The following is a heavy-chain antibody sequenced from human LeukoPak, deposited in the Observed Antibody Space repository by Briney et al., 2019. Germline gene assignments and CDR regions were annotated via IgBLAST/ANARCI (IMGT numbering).Heavy chain of an antibody. Sequence: GESLQISCRGLGFSFSNYWIGWVRQMPGKGLEWMGIIYPGDSDTRYSPSFQGQVTISADKSISTAYLQWSSLKASDTAMYYCARRLWSGQSDAFDIWGQGTMVTVSS. CDR2: IYPGDSDT. D-gene: IGHD3-3*01. J-gene: IGHJ3*02. V-gene: IGHV5-51*01. CDR1: GFSFSNYW. CDR3: ARRLWSGQSDAFDI.